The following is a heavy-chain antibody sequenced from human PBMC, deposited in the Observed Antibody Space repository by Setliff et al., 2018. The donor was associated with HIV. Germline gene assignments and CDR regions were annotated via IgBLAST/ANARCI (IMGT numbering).Heavy chain of an antibody. V-gene: IGHV4-39*01. J-gene: IGHJ6*03. CDR1: GESLAGSRYS. CDR2: LFHTGSS. D-gene: IGHD3-22*01. CDR3: ARLGDNSDWRSNYFFYYMDV. Sequence: SETLSLTCTVSGESLAGSRYSWGWVRQSPGQGLEWLGNLFHTGSSYFNPSLKSRLTMSVDTSKDQFSLSLISMTAADSAVYYCARLGDNSDWRSNYFFYYMDVWGKGVTVTVSS.